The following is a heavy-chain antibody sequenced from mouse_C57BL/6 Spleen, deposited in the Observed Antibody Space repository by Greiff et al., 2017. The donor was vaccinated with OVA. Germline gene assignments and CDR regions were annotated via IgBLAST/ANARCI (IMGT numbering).Heavy chain of an antibody. CDR3: ARSRVGYFDV. V-gene: IGHV1-55*01. CDR1: GYTFTSYW. J-gene: IGHJ1*03. CDR2: IYPGSGST. Sequence: VKLQQPGAELVKPGASVKMSCKASGYTFTSYWITWVKQRPGQGLEWIGDIYPGSGSTNYNEKFKSKATLTVDTSSSTAYMQLSSLTSEDSAVYYCARSRVGYFDVWGTGTTVTVSS.